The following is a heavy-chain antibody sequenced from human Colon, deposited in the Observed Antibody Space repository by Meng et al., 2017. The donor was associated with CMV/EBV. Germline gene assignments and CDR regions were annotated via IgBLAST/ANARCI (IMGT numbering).Heavy chain of an antibody. CDR1: GFTFDDYP. CDR3: AKDRVPAQTNLRSDSFDL. Sequence: SLKISCEASGFTFDDYPMHWVRQAPGKGPEWVAGISWNSGAIGYADSVKGRFTISRDNAKNSLYLQLDSLRVEDTALYFCAKDRVPAQTNLRSDSFDLWGQGTLVTVSS. D-gene: IGHD2-2*01. CDR2: ISWNSGAI. V-gene: IGHV3-9*01. J-gene: IGHJ3*01.